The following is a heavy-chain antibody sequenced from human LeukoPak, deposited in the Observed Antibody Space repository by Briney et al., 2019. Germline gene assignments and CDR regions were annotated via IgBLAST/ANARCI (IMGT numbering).Heavy chain of an antibody. V-gene: IGHV3-23*01. CDR1: GFTFSSYA. D-gene: IGHD1-26*01. CDR3: ARTDGSGSYYLDY. Sequence: PGGSLRLSCAASGFTFSSYAMSRVRQAPGKGLEWVSAISGSGGSTYYADSVKGRFTISRDNSKNTLYLQMNSLRAEDTAVYYCARTDGSGSYYLDYWGQGTLVTVSS. CDR2: ISGSGGST. J-gene: IGHJ4*02.